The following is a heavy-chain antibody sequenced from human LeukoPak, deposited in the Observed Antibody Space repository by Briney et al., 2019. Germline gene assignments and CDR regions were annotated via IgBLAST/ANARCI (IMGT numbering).Heavy chain of an antibody. J-gene: IGHJ3*02. CDR1: GGSIRSFY. Sequence: PSETLSLTCTVSGGSIRSFYWSWIRQSPGKGLEWTGYIYYTGNTNYNPFLNSRVTISLDTSKNQFSLKLSSVTAADTAVYYCARAGAYYYGSGSNYAFDMWGQGTMVTVSS. CDR3: ARAGAYYYGSGSNYAFDM. D-gene: IGHD3-10*01. V-gene: IGHV4-59*01. CDR2: IYYTGNT.